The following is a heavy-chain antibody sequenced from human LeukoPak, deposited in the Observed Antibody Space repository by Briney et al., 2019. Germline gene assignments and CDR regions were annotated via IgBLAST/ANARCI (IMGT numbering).Heavy chain of an antibody. CDR2: IYYSGGT. CDR1: GGSIRSNY. J-gene: IGHJ4*02. Sequence: PSETLSLTCTVSGGSIRSNYWSWIRQPSGKGLERIGYIYYSGGTNYNPSLKSRVTISVDTSKNQFSLKLNYVTAADTAVYYCARNDRGTLSFDYWGQGNLVTVSS. D-gene: IGHD3-10*02. V-gene: IGHV4-59*01. CDR3: ARNDRGTLSFDY.